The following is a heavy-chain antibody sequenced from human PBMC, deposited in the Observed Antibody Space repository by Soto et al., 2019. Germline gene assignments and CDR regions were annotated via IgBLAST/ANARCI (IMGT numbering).Heavy chain of an antibody. V-gene: IGHV4-59*01. CDR2: VYYTGST. CDR3: ARSVAVPGAHIDY. CDR1: GGSISGSY. Sequence: WETLSLTCSVSGGSISGSYWSWIRQSPGKGLEWLGYVYYTGSTNYSPSLRSRVSISVDTSKNEFSLRLSSVTAVDTAVYFCARSVAVPGAHIDYWGQGTQVTVSS. J-gene: IGHJ4*02. D-gene: IGHD6-19*01.